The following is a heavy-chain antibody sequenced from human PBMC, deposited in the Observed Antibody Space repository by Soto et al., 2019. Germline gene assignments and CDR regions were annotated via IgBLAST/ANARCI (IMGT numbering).Heavy chain of an antibody. CDR2: IYTSGST. D-gene: IGHD2-8*01. V-gene: IGHV4-4*07. CDR3: ARDRYCTNGVCYHWGFDP. J-gene: IGHJ5*02. Sequence: QVQLQESGPGLVKPSETLSLTCTVSGGSISSYYWSWIRQPAGKGLEWIGRIYTSGSTNYNPSLKICVTMSVDTSKNQFSLKLSSVTAADTAVYYCARDRYCTNGVCYHWGFDPWGQGTLVTVSS. CDR1: GGSISSYY.